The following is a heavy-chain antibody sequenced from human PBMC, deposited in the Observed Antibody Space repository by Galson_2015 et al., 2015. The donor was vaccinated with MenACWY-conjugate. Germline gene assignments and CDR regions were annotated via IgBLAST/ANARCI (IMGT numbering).Heavy chain of an antibody. CDR3: ARWGPSHTAYRPSTDQINDAFDV. J-gene: IGHJ3*01. V-gene: IGHV6-1*01. CDR2: TYYRSKWYN. CDR1: GDSASSNNAA. Sequence: CAISGDSASSNNAAWTWIRQSPSRGLEWLGRTYYRSKWYNDYAFSLKSRITVNPDTSKNQFSLQLNSVTPEDTAVYYCARWGPSHTAYRPSTDQINDAFDVWGQGTMVTVSS. D-gene: IGHD2-21*01.